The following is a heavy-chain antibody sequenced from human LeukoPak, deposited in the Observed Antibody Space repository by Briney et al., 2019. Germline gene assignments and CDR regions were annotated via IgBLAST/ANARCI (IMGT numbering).Heavy chain of an antibody. CDR1: GFTFSSYG. Sequence: GRSLRLSCAASGFTFSSYGMHWVRQAPGKGLEWVAVISYDGSDKNYADSVKVRFTISRDNSNNRVYLQMNSLRAEDTAVYYCAKVPRYCSSTSCPDFDYWGQGTLVTVSS. J-gene: IGHJ4*02. CDR3: AKVPRYCSSTSCPDFDY. CDR2: ISYDGSDK. V-gene: IGHV3-30*18. D-gene: IGHD2-2*01.